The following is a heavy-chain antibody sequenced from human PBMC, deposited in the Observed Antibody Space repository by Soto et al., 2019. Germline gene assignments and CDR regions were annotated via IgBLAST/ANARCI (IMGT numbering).Heavy chain of an antibody. J-gene: IGHJ3*02. V-gene: IGHV4-31*03. D-gene: IGHD2-15*01. CDR1: GGSISSGGYY. CDR3: ARAEVGYCSGGCCYGDAFDI. Sequence: QVQLQESGPGLVKPSQTLSLTCTVSGGSISSGGYYWSWIRQHLGKGLEWIGYIYYSGSNYYNPSLKSRVTISVDTSKNRVSLKLSSVTAADTAVYYCARAEVGYCSGGCCYGDAFDIWGQGTMVTVSS. CDR2: IYYSGSN.